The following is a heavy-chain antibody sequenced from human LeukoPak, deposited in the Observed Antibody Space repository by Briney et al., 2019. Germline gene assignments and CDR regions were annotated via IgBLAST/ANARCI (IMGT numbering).Heavy chain of an antibody. Sequence: ETSQTLSLTCTVSGGSISSGGYYWSWIRQHPGKGLEWIGYIYYSGSTYYNPSLKSRVTISVDTSKNQFSLKLSSVTAADTAVYYCARGEHYYDSSGYYYWGREPWSPSPQ. CDR2: IYYSGST. CDR3: ARGEHYYDSSGYYY. J-gene: IGHJ4*02. CDR1: GGSISSGGYY. V-gene: IGHV4-31*03. D-gene: IGHD3-22*01.